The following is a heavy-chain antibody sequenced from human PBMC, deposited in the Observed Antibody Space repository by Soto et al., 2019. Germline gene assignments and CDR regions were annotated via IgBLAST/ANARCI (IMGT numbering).Heavy chain of an antibody. V-gene: IGHV4-31*03. D-gene: IGHD6-13*01. Sequence: SETLSLTCTVSGGSISSGGYYWSWIRRHPGKGLEWIGYIYYSGSTYYNPSLKSRVTISVDTSKNQFSLKLSSVTAADTAVYYCASSGPIAAAGTIDYWGQGTLVTVSS. CDR3: ASSGPIAAAGTIDY. CDR2: IYYSGST. J-gene: IGHJ4*02. CDR1: GGSISSGGYY.